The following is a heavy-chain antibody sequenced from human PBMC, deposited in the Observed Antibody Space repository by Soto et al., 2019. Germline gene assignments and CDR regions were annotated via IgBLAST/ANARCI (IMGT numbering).Heavy chain of an antibody. CDR3: ARSEAMALDY. CDR2: AHHSGRT. CDR1: GDSMSSSNW. V-gene: IGHV4-4*02. J-gene: IGHJ4*02. Sequence: QVQLQESGPGLLKPSGTLSLTCTVSGDSMSSSNWWNWVRQPPGKGLEWIGEAHHSGRTNYNPSLKRRVTISVARSQNRFSLKLSSVTAADTAVYYCARSEAMALDYWGQGTLVTVSS.